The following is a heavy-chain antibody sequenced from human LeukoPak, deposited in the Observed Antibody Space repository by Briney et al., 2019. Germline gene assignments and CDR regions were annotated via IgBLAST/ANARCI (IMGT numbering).Heavy chain of an antibody. CDR2: IFGSGGSA. D-gene: IGHD6-19*01. CDR1: GFTFGSYA. V-gene: IGHV3-23*01. CDR3: ARRSQYSSGWDPIDY. Sequence: GGSLRLSCEASGFTFGSYAMYWVRQAPGKGLEWVAGIFGSGGSAHYADSVKGRFTISRDNSKNTLYLQMNSLRAEDTAVYYCARRSQYSSGWDPIDYWGQGTLVTVSS. J-gene: IGHJ4*02.